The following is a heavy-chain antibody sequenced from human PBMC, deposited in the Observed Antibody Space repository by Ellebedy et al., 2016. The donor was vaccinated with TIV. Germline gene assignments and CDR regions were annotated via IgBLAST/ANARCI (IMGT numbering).Heavy chain of an antibody. D-gene: IGHD2-21*02. J-gene: IGHJ4*02. CDR2: IHPGDSET. Sequence: GESLKISCKGSGYSFTNYWIGWVRQMPGKGLEWMGIIHPGDSETRYSPSFQGQVTISGDKSISTAYLQWSSLKASDTAMDYCARFTSDYSGDWFGRAFDHWGQGTLVIVSS. V-gene: IGHV5-51*01. CDR1: GYSFTNYW. CDR3: ARFTSDYSGDWFGRAFDH.